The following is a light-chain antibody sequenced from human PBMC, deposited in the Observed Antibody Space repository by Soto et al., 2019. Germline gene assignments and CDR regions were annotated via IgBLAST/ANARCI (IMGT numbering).Light chain of an antibody. CDR1: QSVSSN. V-gene: IGKV3-15*01. CDR3: QQYNNWPPVT. Sequence: EIVMTQSPATLSVSPGERATLSCRASQSVSSNLAWYQQKPGQAPRLLSYGASTRATGIPARFSGSGSGTEFTLTISSLQSEDFAVYYCQQYNNWPPVTFGPGTKVDIK. J-gene: IGKJ3*01. CDR2: GAS.